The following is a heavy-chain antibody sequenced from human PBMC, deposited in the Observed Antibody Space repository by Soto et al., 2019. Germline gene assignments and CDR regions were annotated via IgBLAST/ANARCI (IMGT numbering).Heavy chain of an antibody. Sequence: SVKVSCKASGGTFSSYAISWVRQAPGQGLEWMGGIIPIFGTANYAQKFQGRVTITADESTSTAYMELSSLRSEDTAVYYCARDRSDYYGSNGYYYFDYWGQGTLVTVSS. CDR1: GGTFSSYA. CDR3: ARDRSDYYGSNGYYYFDY. V-gene: IGHV1-69*13. J-gene: IGHJ4*02. CDR2: IIPIFGTA. D-gene: IGHD3-22*01.